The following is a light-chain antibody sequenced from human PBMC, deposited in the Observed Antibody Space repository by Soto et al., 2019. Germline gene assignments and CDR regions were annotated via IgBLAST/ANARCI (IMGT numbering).Light chain of an antibody. J-gene: IGLJ1*01. CDR3: CSYAGSYV. V-gene: IGLV2-11*01. Sequence: QSVLTQPRSVSGSPGQSVTISCTGTSSDVGGYNYVSWYQQHPGKAPKLMIYDVSKRPSGVPDRFSGSKSGNTASLTISGLRAEDEADYYCCSYAGSYVFGTGTKV. CDR1: SSDVGGYNY. CDR2: DVS.